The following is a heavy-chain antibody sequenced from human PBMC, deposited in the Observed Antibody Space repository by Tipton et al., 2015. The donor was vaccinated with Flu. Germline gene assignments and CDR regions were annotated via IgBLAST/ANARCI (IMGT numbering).Heavy chain of an antibody. J-gene: IGHJ3*02. Sequence: TLSLTCAVSGYSISSGYYWGWIRQPPGKGLEWIGSIYHSGSTYYNPSLKSRVTISVDTSKNQFSLKLSSVTAADTAVYYCVSPPPMPGSSGWYPTLNAFDIWGQGTMVTVSS. CDR2: IYHSGST. CDR3: VSPPPMPGSSGWYPTLNAFDI. V-gene: IGHV4-38-2*01. CDR1: GYSISSGYY. D-gene: IGHD6-19*01.